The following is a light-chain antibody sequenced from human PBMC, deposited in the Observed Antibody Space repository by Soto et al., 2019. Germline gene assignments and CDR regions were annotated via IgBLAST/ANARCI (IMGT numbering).Light chain of an antibody. CDR2: GAS. CDR1: QRVGIN. V-gene: IGKV3-20*01. CDR3: QYYGSSST. Sequence: EIVMTQSPATLSVSPGETATLSCRASQRVGINLAWYQQKPGQAPRLLLYGASIRATGIPDRFSGSGSGTDFTLTISRLEPADFAVYYCQYYGSSSTFGQGTKVDIK. J-gene: IGKJ1*01.